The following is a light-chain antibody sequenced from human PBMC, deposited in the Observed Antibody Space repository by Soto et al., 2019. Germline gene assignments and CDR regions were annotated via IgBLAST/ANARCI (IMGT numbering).Light chain of an antibody. Sequence: QSALTQPASVSGSPGQSITISCTGTSSDVGGYNYVSWYQQHPGKAPKLMIYEVSNRPSGVSYRFSGSKSGNTASLTISGLQAEDEADYYCSSKTTSSTLVFGTGTKLTVL. V-gene: IGLV2-14*01. CDR3: SSKTTSSTLV. J-gene: IGLJ1*01. CDR2: EVS. CDR1: SSDVGGYNY.